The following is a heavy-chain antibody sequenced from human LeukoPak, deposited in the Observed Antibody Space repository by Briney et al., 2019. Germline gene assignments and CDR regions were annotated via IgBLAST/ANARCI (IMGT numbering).Heavy chain of an antibody. Sequence: SETLSLTCTVSGGSISSGGYYWSWIRQHPGKGLEWIGYIYYSGSTYYNPSLKGRVTISVDTSKNQFSLRLSSVTAADTAVYYCARGGVYDILTGWHTTTWFDPWGQGTLVTVSS. J-gene: IGHJ5*02. CDR2: IYYSGST. CDR1: GGSISSGGYY. V-gene: IGHV4-31*03. CDR3: ARGGVYDILTGWHTTTWFDP. D-gene: IGHD3-9*01.